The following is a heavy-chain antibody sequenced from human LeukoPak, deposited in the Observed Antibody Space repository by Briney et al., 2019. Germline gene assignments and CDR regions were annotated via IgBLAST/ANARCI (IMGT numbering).Heavy chain of an antibody. Sequence: PSETLSLTCTVSGGSISSSSYYWGWIRQPPGKGLEWIGSIYYSGSIYYNPSLKSRVTISVDTSKNQFSLKLSSVTAADTAVYYCARLRDFWTDYWGQGTLVTVSS. CDR2: IYYSGSI. V-gene: IGHV4-39*01. J-gene: IGHJ4*02. D-gene: IGHD3/OR15-3a*01. CDR1: GGSISSSSYY. CDR3: ARLRDFWTDY.